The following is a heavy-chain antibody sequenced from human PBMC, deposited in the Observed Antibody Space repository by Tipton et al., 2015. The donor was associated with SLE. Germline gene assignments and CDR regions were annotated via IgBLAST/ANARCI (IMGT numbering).Heavy chain of an antibody. J-gene: IGHJ5*02. D-gene: IGHD4-23*01. Sequence: TLSLTCTVSGYSIRSDYWWGWIRQPPGKGLEWIGNVYHTGNSYYNPSLESRVTIFADPSKNQFSLKLRSVTAADTAVYYCARGGGANWFDPWGQGTLVTVSP. CDR3: ARGGGANWFDP. V-gene: IGHV4-38-2*02. CDR2: VYHTGNS. CDR1: GYSIRSDYW.